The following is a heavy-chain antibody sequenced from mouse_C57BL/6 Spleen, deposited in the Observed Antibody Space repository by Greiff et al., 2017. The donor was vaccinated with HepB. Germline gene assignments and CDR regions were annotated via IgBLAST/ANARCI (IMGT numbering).Heavy chain of an antibody. CDR1: GYTFTDYN. Sequence: EVHLVESGPELVKPGASVKIPCKASGYTFTDYNMDWVKQSHGKSLEWIGDINPNNGGTIYNQKFKGKATLTVDKSSSTAYMELRSLTSEDTAVYYCAGYDGKNFAYWGQGTLVTVSA. V-gene: IGHV1-18*01. CDR3: AGYDGKNFAY. CDR2: INPNNGGT. D-gene: IGHD2-2*01. J-gene: IGHJ3*01.